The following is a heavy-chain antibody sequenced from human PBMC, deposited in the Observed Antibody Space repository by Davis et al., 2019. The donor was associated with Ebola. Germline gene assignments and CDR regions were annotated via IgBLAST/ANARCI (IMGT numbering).Heavy chain of an antibody. Sequence: GGSLRLSCVASGFTFSGFWMSWVRQAPGKGLEWVANIKQDGSEKYYVNSVKGRFIISRDNAKNSLYLQMNSLRAEDTAVYYCARRSSQALDWGQGTLVTVSS. V-gene: IGHV3-7*01. J-gene: IGHJ4*02. CDR2: IKQDGSEK. D-gene: IGHD6-6*01. CDR3: ARRSSQALD. CDR1: GFTFSGFW.